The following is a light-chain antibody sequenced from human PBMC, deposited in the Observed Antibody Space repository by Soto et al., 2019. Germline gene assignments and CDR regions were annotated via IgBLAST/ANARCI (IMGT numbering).Light chain of an antibody. CDR1: RSDVGAYNY. J-gene: IGLJ2*01. V-gene: IGLV2-11*01. CDR3: GSYPRL. CDR2: DVT. Sequence: QSVLTQPRSVSGSPGQSVTISCTGTRSDVGAYNYVSWYQQYPGKAPKLLIYDVTKRPSGVPDRFSGSKSGNTASLTISGLQAEDEADYYCGSYPRLLGGGTQLTVL.